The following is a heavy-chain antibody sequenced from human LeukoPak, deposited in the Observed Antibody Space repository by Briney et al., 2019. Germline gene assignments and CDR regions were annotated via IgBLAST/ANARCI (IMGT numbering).Heavy chain of an antibody. J-gene: IGHJ5*02. CDR3: ARAVYGSGSDFDP. CDR2: MNPNSGNT. Sequence: ASVKVSCKASGYTFTSYDINWVRQASGQGLEWMGWMNPNSGNTGYAQKFQGRVTITRNTSISTAYMELSSLRSEDTAVYYCARAVYGSGSDFDPWGQGTLVTVSS. V-gene: IGHV1-8*03. D-gene: IGHD3-10*01. CDR1: GYTFTSYD.